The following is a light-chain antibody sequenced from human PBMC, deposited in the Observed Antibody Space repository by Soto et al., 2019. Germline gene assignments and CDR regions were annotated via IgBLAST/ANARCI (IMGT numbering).Light chain of an antibody. CDR3: SSYAGSNNLV. V-gene: IGLV2-8*01. CDR1: SSDVGDYDY. CDR2: EVN. Sequence: QSALTQPPSTSGSPGQSVTISCTGTSSDVGDYDYVSWYQQHPGKDPKLMIYEVNKRPSGVPDRFSGSKSGNTASLTVSGLQAEDEADSHCSSYAGSNNLVFGGGTKLNVL. J-gene: IGLJ2*01.